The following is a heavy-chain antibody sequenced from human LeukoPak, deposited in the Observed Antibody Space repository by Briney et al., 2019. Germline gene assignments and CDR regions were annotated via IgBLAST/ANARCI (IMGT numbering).Heavy chain of an antibody. CDR3: TTDATRARYSSSWLDAIDI. Sequence: KPGGSLRLSCAASGLTFSNAWMSWVRQAPGKGLEWVGRIKSKTDGGTTDYAAPVKGRFTISRDDSKNTLYLQMNSLKTEDTAVYYCTTDATRARYSSSWLDAIDIWGQGTMVTVSS. CDR1: GLTFSNAW. D-gene: IGHD6-13*01. V-gene: IGHV3-15*01. J-gene: IGHJ3*02. CDR2: IKSKTDGGTT.